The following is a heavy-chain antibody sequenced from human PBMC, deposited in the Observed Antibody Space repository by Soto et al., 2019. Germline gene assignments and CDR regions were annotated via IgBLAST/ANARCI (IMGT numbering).Heavy chain of an antibody. CDR3: AKGIVVVPAAIEKGIYYYYGMDA. V-gene: IGHV3-23*01. D-gene: IGHD2-2*01. J-gene: IGHJ6*02. CDR2: ISGSGGST. CDR1: GFTFSSYA. Sequence: PGGSLRLSCAASGFTFSSYAMSWARQAPGKGLEWVSAISGSGGSTYYADSVKGRFTISRDNSKNTLYLQMNSLRAEDTAVYYCAKGIVVVPAAIEKGIYYYYGMDAWGQGTTVTVSS.